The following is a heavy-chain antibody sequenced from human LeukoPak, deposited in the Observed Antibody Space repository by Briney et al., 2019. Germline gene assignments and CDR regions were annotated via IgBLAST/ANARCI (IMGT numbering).Heavy chain of an antibody. Sequence: ASVKVSCKASGYTFTSYGISWVRQAPGQGLEWMGWISAYNGNTNYAQKLQGRVTMTTDTSTSTAYMELRSLRSDDTAVYYCARDADYDFWSGSGINWFDPWAREPWSPSPQ. V-gene: IGHV1-18*01. CDR3: ARDADYDFWSGSGINWFDP. D-gene: IGHD3-3*01. J-gene: IGHJ5*02. CDR1: GYTFTSYG. CDR2: ISAYNGNT.